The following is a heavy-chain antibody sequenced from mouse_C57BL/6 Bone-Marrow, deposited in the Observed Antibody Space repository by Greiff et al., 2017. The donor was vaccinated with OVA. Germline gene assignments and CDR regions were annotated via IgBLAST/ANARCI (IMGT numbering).Heavy chain of an antibody. CDR2: IRLKSDNYAT. CDR1: GFTFSNYW. CDR3: TGLLFAY. V-gene: IGHV6-3*01. J-gene: IGHJ3*01. Sequence: DVQLQESGGGLVQPGGSMKLSCVASGFTFSNYWMNWVRQSPEKGLEWVAQIRLKSDNYATHYAESVKGRFTISRDYSKSSVYLQMNNLRAEDTGIYYCTGLLFAYWGQGTLVTVSA.